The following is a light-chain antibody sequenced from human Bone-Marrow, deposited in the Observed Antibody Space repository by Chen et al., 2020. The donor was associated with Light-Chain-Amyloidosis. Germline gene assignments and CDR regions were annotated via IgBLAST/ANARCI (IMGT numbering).Light chain of an antibody. J-gene: IGLJ3*02. CDR2: KDT. CDR1: ALSPHY. CDR3: QSADSSYLVV. V-gene: IGLV3-25*03. Sequence: SYYLPQPPSVSVSPGQTARITCSGDALSPHYAYWYQQQPGQAPVLVISKDTERRSGIPERFSSASSSTTVTLTISGVQAEDEDDYYCQSADSSYLVVFGGGTKLTVL.